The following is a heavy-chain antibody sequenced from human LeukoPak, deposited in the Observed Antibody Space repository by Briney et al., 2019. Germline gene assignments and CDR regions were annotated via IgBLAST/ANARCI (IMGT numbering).Heavy chain of an antibody. CDR3: TRAPHPRCSSSGCYLDY. J-gene: IGHJ4*02. Sequence: GGSLRLSCSTSGFTFGDYAMSWVRQAPGKGLEWVGFIQAKAYGGATKYAASVDGRFSISRDDSQSIANLQMNDLKTEDTAVYYCTRAPHPRCSSSGCYLDYWGQGTLVTVSS. CDR1: GFTFGDYA. D-gene: IGHD2-2*01. CDR2: IQAKAYGGAT. V-gene: IGHV3-49*04.